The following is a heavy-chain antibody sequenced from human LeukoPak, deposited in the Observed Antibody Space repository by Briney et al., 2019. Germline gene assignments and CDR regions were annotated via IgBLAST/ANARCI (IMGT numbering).Heavy chain of an antibody. D-gene: IGHD6-19*01. Sequence: PERSLRLSCAASGFTFSNYGMHWVRQAPGKGLEWVAVISYEGSTKFYTDSVRGRFTISRDNSKNVVYLQMNSLRVEDTAVYYCAKLFSGWYTYFDYWGQGTLVTVSS. J-gene: IGHJ4*02. V-gene: IGHV3-30*18. CDR2: ISYEGSTK. CDR3: AKLFSGWYTYFDY. CDR1: GFTFSNYG.